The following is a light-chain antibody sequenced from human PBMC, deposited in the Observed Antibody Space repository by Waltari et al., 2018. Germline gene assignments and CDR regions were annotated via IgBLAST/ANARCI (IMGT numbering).Light chain of an antibody. CDR3: GTWDSSLSVVV. V-gene: IGLV1-51*01. CDR1: SSTIAHHD. Sequence: QSVLTQPPSVSAAPGQKVTISCSGRSSTIAHHDVSWYQQVPGTAPKVLIYDTRKRPSGIPDRLSGSKSGTSATLGITGLQTGDEADYYCGTWDSSLSVVVFGGGTKLTVL. J-gene: IGLJ3*02. CDR2: DTR.